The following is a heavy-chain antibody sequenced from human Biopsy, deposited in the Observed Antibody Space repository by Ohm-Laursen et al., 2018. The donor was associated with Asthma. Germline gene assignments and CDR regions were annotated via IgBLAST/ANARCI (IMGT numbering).Heavy chain of an antibody. CDR2: ISYTGSA. J-gene: IGHJ4*02. Sequence: SDTLSLTYIVSGDAMSTSGSYWGWIRQPPGKGLEWMGSISYTGSAYHNPSLKSRVTISVDTSKNHFSLKLSSVTAADTAVYYCARHWDWGSFFDYWGQGTLVTVSS. V-gene: IGHV4-39*01. D-gene: IGHD7-27*01. CDR3: ARHWDWGSFFDY. CDR1: GDAMSTSGSY.